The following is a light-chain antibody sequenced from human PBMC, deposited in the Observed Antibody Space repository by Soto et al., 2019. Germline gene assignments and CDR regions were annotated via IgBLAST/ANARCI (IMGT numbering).Light chain of an antibody. V-gene: IGLV2-14*01. CDR2: DVS. CDR1: SSDVGGYNY. J-gene: IGLJ3*02. Sequence: QSALTQPASVSGSPVQSITISCTGTSSDVGGYNYVSWYQEHPGKAPKLMIYDVSNRPSALSNRFSGSKSGNTASLTISGLQAEDEAAYYCSSYTSSSLRGVFGGGTKLTVL. CDR3: SSYTSSSLRGV.